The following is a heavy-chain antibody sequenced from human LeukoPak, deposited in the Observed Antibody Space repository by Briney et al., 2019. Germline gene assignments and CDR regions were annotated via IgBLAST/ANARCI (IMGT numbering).Heavy chain of an antibody. CDR3: ARARGRFPFDY. CDR1: GYFISSGYY. J-gene: IGHJ4*02. CDR2: IYHSGIT. Sequence: SETLSLTCTVSGYFISSGYYWGWIRQPPGEGLEWIGSIYHSGITYYNPSLKSRVTISVDTSKNQFSLKLSSVTAADAAVYYCARARGRFPFDYWGQGTLVTVSS. D-gene: IGHD3-16*01. V-gene: IGHV4-38-2*02.